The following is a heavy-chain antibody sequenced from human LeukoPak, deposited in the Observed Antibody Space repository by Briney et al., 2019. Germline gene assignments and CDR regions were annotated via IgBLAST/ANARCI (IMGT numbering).Heavy chain of an antibody. D-gene: IGHD3-16*02. Sequence: SETLSLTCTVSGGSISSSSYYWGWIRQPPGKGLEWIGSIYYSGSTYYNPSLKSRVTIPVDTSKNQFSLKLSSVTAADTAVYYCARVVTAPYYFDYWGQGTLVTVSS. CDR1: GGSISSSSYY. V-gene: IGHV4-39*07. CDR2: IYYSGST. CDR3: ARVVTAPYYFDY. J-gene: IGHJ4*02.